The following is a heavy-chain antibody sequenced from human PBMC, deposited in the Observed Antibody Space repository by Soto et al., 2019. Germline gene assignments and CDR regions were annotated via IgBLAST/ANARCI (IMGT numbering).Heavy chain of an antibody. Sequence: LGQALTISRKGSGYSVTRYSISWVRQMPGKGLEWMGRIDTSDSYTNYSPSFQGHVTISADKSISTAYLQWSSLKASDTAMYYCARHRTDYGMDVYGQGTTVTVSS. CDR2: IDTSDSYT. J-gene: IGHJ6*02. D-gene: IGHD3-16*02. V-gene: IGHV5-10-1*01. CDR3: ARHRTDYGMDV. CDR1: GYSVTRYS.